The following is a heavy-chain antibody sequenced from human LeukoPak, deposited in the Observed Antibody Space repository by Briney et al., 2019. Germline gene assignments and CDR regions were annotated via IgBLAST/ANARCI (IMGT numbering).Heavy chain of an antibody. J-gene: IGHJ4*02. CDR1: GGSISSSSYY. CDR2: IYYSGST. V-gene: IGHV4-39*01. Sequence: SETLSLTCTVSGGSISSSSYYWGWIRQPPGKGLEWIGSIYYSGSTYYNPSLKSRVTISVDTSKNQFSLKLSSVTAADTAVYYCARHVRDSCGRAADYWGQGTLVTVSS. D-gene: IGHD6-19*01. CDR3: ARHVRDSCGRAADY.